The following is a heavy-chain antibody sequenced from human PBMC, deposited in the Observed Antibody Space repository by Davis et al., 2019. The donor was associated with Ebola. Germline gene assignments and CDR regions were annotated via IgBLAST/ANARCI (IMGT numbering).Heavy chain of an antibody. D-gene: IGHD6-13*01. Sequence: AASVTVSCKASGYTFTGYHMHWVRPAPGQGLEWMGRMNPHSGGTNYAQKFQGRVTMITDTSISTAYMELNRLTYDDTAVYYCARLCSSSCPNDYWGQGTLVTVSS. CDR1: GYTFTGYH. CDR3: ARLCSSSCPNDY. V-gene: IGHV1-2*06. J-gene: IGHJ4*02. CDR2: MNPHSGGT.